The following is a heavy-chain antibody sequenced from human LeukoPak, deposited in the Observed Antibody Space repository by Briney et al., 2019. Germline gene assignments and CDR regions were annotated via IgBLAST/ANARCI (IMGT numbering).Heavy chain of an antibody. D-gene: IGHD6-13*01. V-gene: IGHV4-39*01. CDR1: GGSISSSSYY. J-gene: IGHJ6*03. CDR2: FYYSGST. CDR3: ARHPGIAAAVTGYYYYYYMDV. Sequence: SETLSLTCTVSGGSISSSSYYWGWIRQPPGKGLECIGSFYYSGSTYYNPSLKSRVTISVDTSKNQFSLKLSSVTAADTAVYYCARHPGIAAAVTGYYYYYYMDVWGKGTTVTVSS.